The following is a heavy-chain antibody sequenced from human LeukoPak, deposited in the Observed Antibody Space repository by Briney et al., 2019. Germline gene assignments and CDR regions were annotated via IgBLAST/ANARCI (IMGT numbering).Heavy chain of an antibody. CDR1: GFSFSSYE. CDR3: ARVLRGQQLDH. Sequence: WGSLRLSCAASGFSFSSYEMNWVRQAPGKGLEWVSYINSSGSTIYYADSVKGRFTISRDSAKNSLYPQMNSLRAEDTAVYYCARVLRGQQLDHWGQGTLVTVSS. D-gene: IGHD6-13*01. CDR2: INSSGSTI. V-gene: IGHV3-48*03. J-gene: IGHJ4*02.